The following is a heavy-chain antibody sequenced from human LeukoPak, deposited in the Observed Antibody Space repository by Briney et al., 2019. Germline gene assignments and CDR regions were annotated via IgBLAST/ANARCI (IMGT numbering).Heavy chain of an antibody. CDR3: TRVTSWRTGFDY. D-gene: IGHD1-1*01. V-gene: IGHV3-9*01. CDR1: GFIFEAYG. Sequence: PGGSLRLSCAASGFIFEAYGMYWVRQAPGKGLEWVSGITWNSDDMAYADSVKGRFTISRDNAKNCLYLQMNSLTVEDTALYYCTRVTSWRTGFDYWGQGTLVTVSS. J-gene: IGHJ4*02. CDR2: ITWNSDDM.